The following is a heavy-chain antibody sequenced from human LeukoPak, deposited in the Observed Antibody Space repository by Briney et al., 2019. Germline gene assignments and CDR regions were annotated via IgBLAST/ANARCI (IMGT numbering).Heavy chain of an antibody. V-gene: IGHV4-4*09. J-gene: IGHJ4*02. CDR2: IYGSGST. D-gene: IGHD3-22*01. CDR1: GSSIINSY. Sequence: PSETLSLTCTVSGSSIINSYGGWFRHPPGKGRGWIGSIYGSGSTNYKPSLESRVTLSVDASKNRFSLKLKSLTAADTAVYYCARVVASSGYYQTGPFDFWGQGTLVTVSS. CDR3: ARVVASSGYYQTGPFDF.